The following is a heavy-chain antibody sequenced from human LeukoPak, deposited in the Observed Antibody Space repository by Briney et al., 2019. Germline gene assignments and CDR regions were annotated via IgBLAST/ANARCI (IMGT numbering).Heavy chain of an antibody. V-gene: IGHV4-59*01. J-gene: IGHJ3*02. CDR1: GGSISSYY. Sequence: SETLSLTCTVSGGSISSYYWSWIRQPPGKGLEWVGYIYYSGSTNYNPSFKSEVTISVDKSKNQFSLKLSSVTATDTAVYYCARGTMIEGDAFDIWGQGTMVTVSS. D-gene: IGHD3-22*01. CDR3: ARGTMIEGDAFDI. CDR2: IYYSGST.